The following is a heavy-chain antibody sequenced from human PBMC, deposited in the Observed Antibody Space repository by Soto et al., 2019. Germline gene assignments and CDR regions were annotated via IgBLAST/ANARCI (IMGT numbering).Heavy chain of an antibody. V-gene: IGHV4-59*08. CDR2: IYYSGST. CDR1: GGSISSYY. D-gene: IGHD2-2*01. Sequence: SENLSLTCTVSGGSISSYYWSWIRQPPGKGLEWIGYIYYSGSTNYNPSLKSRVTISVDTSKNQFSLKLSSVTAADTAVYYCARLILGYCSSTSCYGYYYYMDVWGKGTTVTVSS. CDR3: ARLILGYCSSTSCYGYYYYMDV. J-gene: IGHJ6*03.